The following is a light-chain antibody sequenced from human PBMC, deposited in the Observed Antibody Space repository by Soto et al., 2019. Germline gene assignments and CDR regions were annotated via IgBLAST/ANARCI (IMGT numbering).Light chain of an antibody. CDR3: QQYNNWPQT. CDR2: GAS. J-gene: IGKJ1*01. V-gene: IGKV3-20*01. Sequence: EIVLTQSPGTLSLSPGERATLSCRASQSVSSSYLAWYQQQPGQAPRLLIYGASSRATGIPDRFSGSGSGTEFTLTISSLQSEDFAVYYCQQYNNWPQTFGQGTKVDI. CDR1: QSVSSSY.